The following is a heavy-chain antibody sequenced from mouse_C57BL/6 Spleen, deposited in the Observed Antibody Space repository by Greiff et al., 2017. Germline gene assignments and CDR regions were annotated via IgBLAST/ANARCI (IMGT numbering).Heavy chain of an antibody. CDR2: IDPETGGT. V-gene: IGHV1-15*01. D-gene: IGHD1-1*01. Sequence: QVHLVESGAELVRPGASVTLSCKASGYTFTDYEMHWVKQTPVHGLEWIGAIDPETGGTAYNQKFKGKAILTADKSSSTAYMELRSLTSEDSAVYYCTRHGSSYWYFDVWGTGTTVTVSS. CDR3: TRHGSSYWYFDV. J-gene: IGHJ1*03. CDR1: GYTFTDYE.